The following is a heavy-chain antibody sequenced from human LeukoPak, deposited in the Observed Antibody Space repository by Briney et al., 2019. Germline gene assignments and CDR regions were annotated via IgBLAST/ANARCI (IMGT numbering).Heavy chain of an antibody. Sequence: PSETLSLTCTVSGGSTSSYYWSWIRQPPGKGLEWIGEINHSGSTNYNPSLKSRVTISVDTSKNQFSLKLSSVTAADTAVYYCARAWYYYDSSGYYPFDYWGQGTLVTVSS. D-gene: IGHD3-22*01. CDR1: GGSTSSYY. CDR3: ARAWYYYDSSGYYPFDY. CDR2: INHSGST. J-gene: IGHJ4*02. V-gene: IGHV4-34*01.